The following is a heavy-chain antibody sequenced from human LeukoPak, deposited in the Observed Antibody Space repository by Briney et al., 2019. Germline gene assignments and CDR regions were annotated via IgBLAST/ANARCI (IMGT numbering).Heavy chain of an antibody. CDR1: GLTFSDYA. J-gene: IGHJ4*02. V-gene: IGHV3-23*01. D-gene: IGHD1-14*01. CDR3: AKLHNLNSDY. CDR2: ISGSGGNT. Sequence: GGPLSLSFAAPGLTFSDYALNWVRRPQGRGLEWVSTISGSGGNTYYAGSVKGRFTISRDNSKNTLYLQMNSLRAEDTAVYYCAKLHNLNSDYWGQGTLVTVSS.